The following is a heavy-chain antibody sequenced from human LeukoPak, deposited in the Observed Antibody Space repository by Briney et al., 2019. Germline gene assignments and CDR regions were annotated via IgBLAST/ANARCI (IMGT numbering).Heavy chain of an antibody. J-gene: IGHJ3*02. V-gene: IGHV3-11*04. CDR2: ISSSGSTI. Sequence: GGSLRLSCAASGFTFSDYYMSWIRQAPGKGLEWVSYISSSGSTIYYADSVKGRFTISRDKSKNTLYLQMNSLRAEDTAVYYCARGLDCSSTSCYGLYAFDMWGQGTMVTVSS. D-gene: IGHD2-2*01. CDR3: ARGLDCSSTSCYGLYAFDM. CDR1: GFTFSDYY.